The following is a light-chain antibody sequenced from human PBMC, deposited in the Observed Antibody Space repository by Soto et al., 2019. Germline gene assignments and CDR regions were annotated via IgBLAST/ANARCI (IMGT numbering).Light chain of an antibody. CDR3: QQRNSWPPIT. V-gene: IGKV3D-20*02. J-gene: IGKJ5*01. CDR1: QSVSSSY. CDR2: GAS. Sequence: ELVLTQSPGTLSLSPGERATLSCRASQSVSSSYLAWYQQKPGQAPRLLIYGASSRATGIPDRFSGSGSGTDFTLTISSLEPEDFAVYYCQQRNSWPPITFGQGTRLEIK.